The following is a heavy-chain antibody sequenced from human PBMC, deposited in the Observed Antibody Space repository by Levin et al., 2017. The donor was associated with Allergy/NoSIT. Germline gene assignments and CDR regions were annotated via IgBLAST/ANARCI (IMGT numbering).Heavy chain of an antibody. CDR2: ISGSGGST. CDR1: GFTFSGYA. CDR3: AKDRSSSTSCHNY. Sequence: PGGSLRLSCAASGFTFSGYAMTWVRQAPGKGLEWVSAISGSGGSTYYADSVKGRFTISRDNSKNTLYLQMNSLRVEDTAVYYCAKDRSSSTSCHNYGGKGTLGTV. V-gene: IGHV3-23*01. J-gene: IGHJ4*02. D-gene: IGHD2-2*01.